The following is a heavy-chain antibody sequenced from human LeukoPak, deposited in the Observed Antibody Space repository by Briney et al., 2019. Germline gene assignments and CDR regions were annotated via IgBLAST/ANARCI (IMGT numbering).Heavy chain of an antibody. CDR3: ARDTWYYYDSSGYNDY. Sequence: GGSLRLSCAASGFTFSSYWMHWVRQAPGKGLVWVPRINTDGSSTSYADSVKGRFTISRDNAKNTLYLQMNSLRAEDTAVYYCARDTWYYYDSSGYNDYWGQGTLVTVSS. V-gene: IGHV3-74*01. CDR1: GFTFSSYW. D-gene: IGHD3-22*01. CDR2: INTDGSST. J-gene: IGHJ4*02.